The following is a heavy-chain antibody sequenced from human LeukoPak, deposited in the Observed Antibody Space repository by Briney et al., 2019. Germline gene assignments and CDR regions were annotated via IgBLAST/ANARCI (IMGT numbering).Heavy chain of an antibody. CDR2: ISFDESNN. CDR1: GFSFTKYG. V-gene: IGHV3-30*18. J-gene: IGHJ5*02. D-gene: IGHD6-6*01. Sequence: WGSLRLSCAASGFSFTKYGMHWVRQAPGKGLEWVAVISFDESNNYYADSVKGRFTISRDVSANTLYLHMNSLRPEDTAIYYCAKQGDSSSSGGWFNPWGQGTLVTVSS. CDR3: AKQGDSSSSGGWFNP.